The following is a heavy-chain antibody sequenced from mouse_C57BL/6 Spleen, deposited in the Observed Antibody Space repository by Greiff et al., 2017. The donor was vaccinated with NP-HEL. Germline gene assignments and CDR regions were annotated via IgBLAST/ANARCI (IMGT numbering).Heavy chain of an antibody. V-gene: IGHV2-6*01. CDR1: GFSFTRYG. Sequence: QVQLMESGPGLVPPSQSLSISCTVSGFSFTRYGLDCVRQSPGTGLEWLGVLCCVGSTNYNSALKSRLRISKDTSKSQVFLKMNSLQTDDTAMNYSARAYYDYDGWYFDVWGTGTTVTVSS. D-gene: IGHD2-4*01. CDR2: LCCVGST. CDR3: ARAYYDYDGWYFDV. J-gene: IGHJ1*03.